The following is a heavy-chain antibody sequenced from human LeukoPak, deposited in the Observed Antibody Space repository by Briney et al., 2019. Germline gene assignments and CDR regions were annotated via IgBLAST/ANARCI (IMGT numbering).Heavy chain of an antibody. J-gene: IGHJ6*02. Sequence: SGGSLRLSCAASGFTFSSYATNWVRQAPGKGLEWLSYISSSGGSIYYVDSVKGRFTTSRDDARNSLYLQMSSLRVEDTAVYYCARDRPSSTWYEGDAMDVWGQGTMVTVSS. CDR2: ISSSGGSI. D-gene: IGHD6-13*01. V-gene: IGHV3-48*01. CDR1: GFTFSSYA. CDR3: ARDRPSSTWYEGDAMDV.